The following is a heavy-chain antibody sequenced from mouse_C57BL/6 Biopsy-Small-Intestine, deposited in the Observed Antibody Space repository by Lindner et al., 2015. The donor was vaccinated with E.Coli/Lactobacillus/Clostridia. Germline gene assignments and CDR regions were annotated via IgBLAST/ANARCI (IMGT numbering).Heavy chain of an antibody. Sequence: VQLQESGPELVKPGDSVKIFCKASGYSFTGYFMNWVMQSHGKSLEWIGRINPYNGDTFYNQKFKGKATLTVDKSSSTAHMELRSLTSEDSAVYYCASPLLYYGSSSGYFDVWGTGTTVTVSS. CDR2: INPYNGDT. J-gene: IGHJ1*03. D-gene: IGHD1-1*01. CDR1: GYSFTGYF. V-gene: IGHV1-20*01. CDR3: ASPLLYYGSSSGYFDV.